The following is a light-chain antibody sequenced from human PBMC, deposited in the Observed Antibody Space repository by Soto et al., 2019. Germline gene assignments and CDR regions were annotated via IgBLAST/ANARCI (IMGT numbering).Light chain of an antibody. Sequence: EIMLTQSPGTLSLSPGERATLSCRASQSVSSSYLAWYQQKPGQAPRLLIYGASSRATGIPDRFSGSGSGTDFTLTISRLEPEDFAVYYCQQYGSSPHFGQGTRLEI. CDR1: QSVSSSY. V-gene: IGKV3-20*01. J-gene: IGKJ5*01. CDR2: GAS. CDR3: QQYGSSPH.